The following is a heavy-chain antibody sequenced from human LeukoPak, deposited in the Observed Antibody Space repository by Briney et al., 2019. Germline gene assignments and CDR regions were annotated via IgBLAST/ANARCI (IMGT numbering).Heavy chain of an antibody. J-gene: IGHJ6*03. CDR1: GFTFSGSA. D-gene: IGHD6-13*01. Sequence: GGSLRLYCAASGFTFSGSAMHWVRQASGKGLEWVGRIRSKANSYATAYAASVKGRFTISRDDSKNTAYLQMNSLKTEDTAVYYCTRPGDSSSWYSVDSYYYYYMDVWGKGTTVTVSS. CDR3: TRPGDSSSWYSVDSYYYYYMDV. CDR2: IRSKANSYAT. V-gene: IGHV3-73*01.